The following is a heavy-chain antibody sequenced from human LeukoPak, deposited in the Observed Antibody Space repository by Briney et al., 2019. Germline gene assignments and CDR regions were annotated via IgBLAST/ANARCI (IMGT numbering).Heavy chain of an antibody. D-gene: IGHD3-22*01. J-gene: IGHJ5*02. CDR2: ISGYKGNT. CDR3: VRTVLYYDSSGWPGS. CDR1: GYTFTSYG. Sequence: ASVKVSCKASGYTFTSYGVIWVRQAPGQGLEWMGWISGYKGNTNYAQKFQDRVTMTTDTSTSTAYVELRSLRSDDTAVYYCVRTVLYYDSSGWPGSWGQGTLVTVSS. V-gene: IGHV1-18*01.